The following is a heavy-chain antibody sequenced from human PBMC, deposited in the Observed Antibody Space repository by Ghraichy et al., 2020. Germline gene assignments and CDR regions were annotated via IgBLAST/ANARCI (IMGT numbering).Heavy chain of an antibody. CDR1: GGTFSSYA. CDR2: IIPIFGTA. CDR3: ARGKRDERIYVWFDP. D-gene: IGHD5/OR15-5a*01. V-gene: IGHV1-69*06. Sequence: SVKVSCKASGGTFSSYAISWVRQAPGQGLEWMGGIIPIFGTANYAQKFQGRVTITADKSTSTAYMELSSLRSEDTAVYYCARGKRDERIYVWFDPWGQGTLVTVSS. J-gene: IGHJ5*02.